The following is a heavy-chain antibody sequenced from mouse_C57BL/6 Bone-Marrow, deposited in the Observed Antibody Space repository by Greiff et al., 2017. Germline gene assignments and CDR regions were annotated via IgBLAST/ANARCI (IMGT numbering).Heavy chain of an antibody. J-gene: IGHJ1*03. D-gene: IGHD4-1*01. CDR3: VRQPNWGHFDV. Sequence: EVQVVESGGGLVQPKGSLKLSCAASGFSFNTYAMNWVRQAPGKGLEWVARIRSKSNNYATYYADSVKDRFTISRDDSESMLYLQMNNLKTEDTAMYYCVRQPNWGHFDVWGTGTTVTVSS. CDR1: GFSFNTYA. CDR2: IRSKSNNYAT. V-gene: IGHV10-1*01.